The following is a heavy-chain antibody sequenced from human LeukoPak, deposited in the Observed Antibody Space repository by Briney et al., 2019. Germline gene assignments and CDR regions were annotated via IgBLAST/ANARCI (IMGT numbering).Heavy chain of an antibody. J-gene: IGHJ4*02. CDR2: INPNSGGT. Sequence: ASVKVSCKASGYTFTGYYMHWVRQAPGQGLEWTGWINPNSGGTNYAQKFQGRDTMTRDTSISTAYMELSRLRSDDTAVYYCARSDIVATSPFDYWGQGTLVTVSS. V-gene: IGHV1-2*02. D-gene: IGHD5-12*01. CDR3: ARSDIVATSPFDY. CDR1: GYTFTGYY.